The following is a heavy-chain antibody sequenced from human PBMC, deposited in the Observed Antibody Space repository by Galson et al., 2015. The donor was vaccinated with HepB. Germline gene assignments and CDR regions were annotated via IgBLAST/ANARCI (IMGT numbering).Heavy chain of an antibody. V-gene: IGHV3-73*01. J-gene: IGHJ5*02. Sequence: LRLSCAASGFNFSGSAIHWVRQASGKGLEWLGRIRSKTNRYATVYAASVRGRFTISRQDSRNTAYLQMSSLKVEDTAVYYCTPYYEFAWGQGTLVTVSS. CDR1: GFNFSGSA. D-gene: IGHD3-3*01. CDR3: TPYYEFA. CDR2: IRSKTNRYAT.